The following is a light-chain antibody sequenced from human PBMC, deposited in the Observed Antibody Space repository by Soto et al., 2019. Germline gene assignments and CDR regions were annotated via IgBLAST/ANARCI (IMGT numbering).Light chain of an antibody. CDR3: QQLTYWPRIT. CDR2: GAS. V-gene: IGKV3D-20*02. Sequence: DIVFTQSPGTLSLSPGERANSSCLASQSVSSSYLAWYQKKPGQAPRLLIYGASSRATGIPDRFSGSGSGTDFTLTISSLQSEDLAVYDGQQLTYWPRITGGQGTRLEIK. J-gene: IGKJ5*01. CDR1: QSVSSSY.